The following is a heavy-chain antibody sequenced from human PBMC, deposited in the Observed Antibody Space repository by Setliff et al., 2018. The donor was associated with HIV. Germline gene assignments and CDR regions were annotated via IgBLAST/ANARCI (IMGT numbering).Heavy chain of an antibody. CDR3: ARGKDPGLYFDN. CDR2: IYYSGRT. D-gene: IGHD2-15*01. J-gene: IGHJ4*02. V-gene: IGHV4-31*11. CDR1: GDSITSGGYY. Sequence: PSETLSLTCAVSGDSITSGGYYWSWIRQFAGKGLEWIADIYYSGRTNYNPSLKSRLTVSIDTSKNHLSLKLTSMTAADTAMYFCARGKDPGLYFDNWRQVMLVTVSS.